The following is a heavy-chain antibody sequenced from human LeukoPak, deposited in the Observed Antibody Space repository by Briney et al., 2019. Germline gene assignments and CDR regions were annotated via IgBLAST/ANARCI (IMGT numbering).Heavy chain of an antibody. V-gene: IGHV3-48*03. CDR1: GFTFSSYE. J-gene: IGHJ4*02. D-gene: IGHD3-10*01. Sequence: GGSLRLSCAASGFTFSSYEMNWVRQAPGKGLEWVSYISSSGSTIYYADSVKGRFTISRDNAENSLYLQMNSLRAEDTAVYYCARDKWYGSGSSDYWGQGTLVTVSS. CDR2: ISSSGSTI. CDR3: ARDKWYGSGSSDY.